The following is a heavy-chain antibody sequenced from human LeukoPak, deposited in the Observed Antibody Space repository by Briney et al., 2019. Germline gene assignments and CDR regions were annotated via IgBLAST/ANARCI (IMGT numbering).Heavy chain of an antibody. V-gene: IGHV3-23*01. CDR1: GFTFSSYS. D-gene: IGHD1-26*01. Sequence: GGSLRLSCAASGFTFSSYSMNWVRQAPGKGLEWVSAISGSGGSTYYADSVKGRFTISRDNSKKTLYLQMNSLRAEDTAVYYCAKGAVGATLGGYYFDYWGQGTLVTVSS. CDR2: ISGSGGST. J-gene: IGHJ4*02. CDR3: AKGAVGATLGGYYFDY.